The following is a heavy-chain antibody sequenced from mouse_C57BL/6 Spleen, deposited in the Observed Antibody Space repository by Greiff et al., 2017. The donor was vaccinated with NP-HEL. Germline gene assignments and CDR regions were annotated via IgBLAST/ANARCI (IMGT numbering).Heavy chain of an antibody. CDR2: ISYDGSN. J-gene: IGHJ4*01. CDR3: AREAITTVVEGAMDY. Sequence: EVKLMESGPGLVKPSQSLSLTCSVTGYSITSGYYWYWIRQSPGNKLEWMGYISYDGSNNYNPSLKNRISITRDTSKNQFFLKLNSVTTEDTATYYCAREAITTVVEGAMDYWGQGTSVTVSS. D-gene: IGHD1-1*01. V-gene: IGHV3-6*01. CDR1: GYSITSGYY.